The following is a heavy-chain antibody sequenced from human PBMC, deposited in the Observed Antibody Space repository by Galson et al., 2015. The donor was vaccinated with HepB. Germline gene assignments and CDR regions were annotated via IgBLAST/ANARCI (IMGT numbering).Heavy chain of an antibody. CDR2: ISYDGSKK. CDR3: ARDGLYCSDPSCYPYYYYMDV. V-gene: IGHV3-30-3*01. J-gene: IGHJ6*03. CDR1: GFTLRTYP. Sequence: SLRLSCAASGFTLRTYPMHWVRQAPGKGLEWVAIISYDGSKKYYTDSVKGRSTISRDNSKDSLYLQMNSLRAEDTAVYYCARDGLYCSDPSCYPYYYYMDVWGKVTTVAVSS. D-gene: IGHD2-2*01.